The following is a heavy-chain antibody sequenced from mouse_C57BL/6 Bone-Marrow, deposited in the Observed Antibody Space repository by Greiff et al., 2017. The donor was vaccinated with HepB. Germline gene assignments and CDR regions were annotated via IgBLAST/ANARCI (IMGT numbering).Heavy chain of an antibody. Sequence: EVQVVESGGGLVQPGGSLKLSCAASGFTFSDYYMYWVRQTPEKRLEWVAYISNGGGSTYYPDTVKGRFTISRDNAKNTLYLQMSRLKSEDTAMYYCARRGDYGYAMDYWGQGTSVTVSS. CDR3: ARRGDYGYAMDY. V-gene: IGHV5-12*01. D-gene: IGHD1-1*02. J-gene: IGHJ4*01. CDR1: GFTFSDYY. CDR2: ISNGGGST.